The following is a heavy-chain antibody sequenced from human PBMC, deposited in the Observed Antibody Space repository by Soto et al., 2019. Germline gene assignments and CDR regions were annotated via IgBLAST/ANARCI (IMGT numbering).Heavy chain of an antibody. D-gene: IGHD2-21*02. CDR3: ARAYCGGDCYTYFDY. V-gene: IGHV1-69*13. CDR2: IIPIFGTA. Sequence: SVKVSCKASGGTFSSYAISWVRQAPGQGLEWMGGIIPIFGTANYAQKFQGRVTITADESTSTAYMELSSLRSEDTAVYYCARAYCGGDCYTYFDYWGQGTLVTVSS. J-gene: IGHJ4*02. CDR1: GGTFSSYA.